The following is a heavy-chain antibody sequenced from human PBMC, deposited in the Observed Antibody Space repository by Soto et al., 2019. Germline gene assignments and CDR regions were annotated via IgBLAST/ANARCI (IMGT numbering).Heavy chain of an antibody. CDR1: GFTFSSYS. CDR3: ARDSGTTYYDILTGYEGVDY. D-gene: IGHD3-9*01. CDR2: ISSSSSTI. V-gene: IGHV3-48*02. J-gene: IGHJ4*02. Sequence: EVQLVESGGGLVQPGGSLRLSCAASGFTFSSYSMNWVRQAPGKGLEWVSYISSSSSTIYYADSVKGRFTISRDNAKNSLYMQMNRLRDEETAVYYCARDSGTTYYDILTGYEGVDYWGQGTLVTVSS.